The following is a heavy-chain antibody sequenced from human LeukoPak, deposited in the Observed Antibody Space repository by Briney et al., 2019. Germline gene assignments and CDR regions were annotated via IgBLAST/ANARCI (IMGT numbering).Heavy chain of an antibody. CDR1: GSTFDDYA. D-gene: IGHD3-10*01. J-gene: IGHJ4*02. V-gene: IGHV3-9*03. Sequence: GGSLRLSCAASGSTFDDYAMHWVRQSPGKGLEWVSGISWNSGSIGYADSVKGRFTISRDNAKNSPCLQMNSLRAEDMALYYCAKDSGSGSYYNGGLDYWGQGTLVTVSS. CDR2: ISWNSGSI. CDR3: AKDSGSGSYYNGGLDY.